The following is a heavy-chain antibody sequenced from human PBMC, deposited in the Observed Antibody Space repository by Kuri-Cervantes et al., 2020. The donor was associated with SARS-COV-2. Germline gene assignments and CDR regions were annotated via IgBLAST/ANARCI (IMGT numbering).Heavy chain of an antibody. J-gene: IGHJ1*01. D-gene: IGHD2-2*01. CDR3: ARDRYCASTTCSLSP. CDR1: GYTFTGYY. V-gene: IGHV1-18*04. CDR2: ISGYNGNT. Sequence: ASVKVSCKASGYTFTGYYIHWVRQAPGQGLEWMGWISGYNGNTEYTQKLQGRVTMTTDTSTSTAYMELRSLRSDDTAVYFCARDRYCASTTCSLSPWGQGTLVTVSS.